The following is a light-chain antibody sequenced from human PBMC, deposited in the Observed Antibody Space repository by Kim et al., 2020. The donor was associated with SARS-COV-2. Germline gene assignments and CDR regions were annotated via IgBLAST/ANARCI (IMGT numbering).Light chain of an antibody. CDR1: QGISTW. CDR3: QQYHGYPYT. J-gene: IGKJ2*01. Sequence: DIQMTQSPSTLSASVGDRVTITCRASQGISTWLAWYQQKPGKAPNLLIYKASSLQSGDPSRFSGSGSGTEFTLTISSLQPDDSATYYCQQYHGYPYTFGQGTKLE. CDR2: KAS. V-gene: IGKV1-5*03.